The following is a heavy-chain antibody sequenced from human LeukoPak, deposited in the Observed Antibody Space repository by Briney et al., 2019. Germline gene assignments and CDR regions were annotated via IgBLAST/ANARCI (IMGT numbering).Heavy chain of an antibody. CDR2: IYTSGST. J-gene: IGHJ4*02. Sequence: SETLSLTCTVSGGSISSYYWSWIRQPAGKGLEWIGRIYTSGSTNYNPSLKSRVTMSVDTSKNQFSLKLSSVTAADTAVYYCASLGYCSSTSCYHYWGQGTLVTVSP. V-gene: IGHV4-4*07. D-gene: IGHD2-2*01. CDR3: ASLGYCSSTSCYHY. CDR1: GGSISSYY.